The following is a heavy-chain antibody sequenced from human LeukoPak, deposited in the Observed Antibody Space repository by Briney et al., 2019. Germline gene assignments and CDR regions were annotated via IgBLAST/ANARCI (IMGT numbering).Heavy chain of an antibody. CDR3: AKLFEYSSLQSDY. J-gene: IGHJ4*02. V-gene: IGHV3-30*18. CDR1: GFTFSSYG. CDR2: ISYDGSNK. D-gene: IGHD6-6*01. Sequence: GGSLRLSCAASGFTFSSYGMHWVRQAPGKGLEWVAVISYDGSNKYYADSVKGRFTISRDNSKNTLYLQMNSLRAEDTAVYYCAKLFEYSSLQSDYWGQGTLVTVSS.